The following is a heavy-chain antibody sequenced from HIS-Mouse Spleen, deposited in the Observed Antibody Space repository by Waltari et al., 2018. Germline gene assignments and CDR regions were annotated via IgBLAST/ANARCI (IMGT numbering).Heavy chain of an antibody. Sequence: EVQLVESGGGLVQPGGSLRLSCAAPCFTFSSCDMPLGRQATGKGLEWVSAIGTAGDTYYPGSVKGRFTISRENVKNSLYLQMNSLRAGDTAVYYCARGTYWGSNWYFDLWGRGTLVTVSS. CDR1: CFTFSSCD. J-gene: IGHJ2*01. D-gene: IGHD7-27*01. V-gene: IGHV3-13*01. CDR3: ARGTYWGSNWYFDL. CDR2: IGTAGDT.